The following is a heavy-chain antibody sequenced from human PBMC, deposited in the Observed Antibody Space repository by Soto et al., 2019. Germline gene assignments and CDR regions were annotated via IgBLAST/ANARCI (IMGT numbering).Heavy chain of an antibody. CDR1: GGTFSSYA. D-gene: IGHD3-16*01. CDR2: IIPIFGTA. J-gene: IGHJ6*02. Sequence: QVQLVQSGAEVKKPGSSVKVSCKASGGTFSSYAISWVRQAPGQGLEWMGGIIPIFGTANYAQKFQGRVTITADESTSTAYMELSSLRSEDTAVYYCARDWSIEWGSRSNGMDVWGQGTTVTVSS. CDR3: ARDWSIEWGSRSNGMDV. V-gene: IGHV1-69*01.